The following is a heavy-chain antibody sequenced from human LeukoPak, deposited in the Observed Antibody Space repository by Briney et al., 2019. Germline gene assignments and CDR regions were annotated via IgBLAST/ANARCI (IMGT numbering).Heavy chain of an antibody. Sequence: SETLSLTCTVSGGSISSSSYYWGWIRQPPGKGLEWIGSIYYSGSTYYNPSLKSRVTISVDTSKNQFSLKLSSVTAADTAVYYCARDSDSGTTGAVIDYWGQGTLVTVSS. D-gene: IGHD1-7*01. J-gene: IGHJ4*02. CDR1: GGSISSSSYY. V-gene: IGHV4-39*07. CDR3: ARDSDSGTTGAVIDY. CDR2: IYYSGST.